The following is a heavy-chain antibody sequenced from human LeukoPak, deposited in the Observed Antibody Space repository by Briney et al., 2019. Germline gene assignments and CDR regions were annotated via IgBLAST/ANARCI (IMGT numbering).Heavy chain of an antibody. CDR2: ISSSSSYI. Sequence: GGSLRLSCAASGFTFSSYSMNWVRQAPGKGLEWVSSISSSSSYIYYADSVKGRFTISRDSAKNSLYLQMNSLRAEDTAVYYCARERESSGWYSLDYWGQGTLVTVSS. D-gene: IGHD6-19*01. CDR3: ARERESSGWYSLDY. CDR1: GFTFSSYS. J-gene: IGHJ4*02. V-gene: IGHV3-21*01.